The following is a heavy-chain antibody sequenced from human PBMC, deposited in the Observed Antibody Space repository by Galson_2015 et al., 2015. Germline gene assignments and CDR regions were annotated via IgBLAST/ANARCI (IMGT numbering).Heavy chain of an antibody. CDR1: GFTFRTYW. Sequence: SLRLSCAASGFTFRTYWMSWVRQAPGRGLEWVSVISARDGGTYYADSVKGRFTISRDNFKNMLYVQMNKLRAEDTAVYYCARGFADYFDYWGQGTLVTVSS. V-gene: IGHV3-23*01. CDR2: ISARDGGT. D-gene: IGHD2-21*01. CDR3: ARGFADYFDY. J-gene: IGHJ4*02.